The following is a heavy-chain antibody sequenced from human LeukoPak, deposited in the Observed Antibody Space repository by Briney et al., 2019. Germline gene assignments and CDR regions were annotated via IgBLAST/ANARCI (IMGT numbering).Heavy chain of an antibody. Sequence: GGSLRLSCAASGFTFSSYEMNWVRQAPGKGLEWVSYISSSGSTIYYADSVKGRFTISRDNAKNSLYLQMNSLRAEDTAVYYCARDLEQLVGGIDYWGQGTLVTVSS. V-gene: IGHV3-48*03. CDR2: ISSSGSTI. CDR3: ARDLEQLVGGIDY. J-gene: IGHJ4*02. CDR1: GFTFSSYE. D-gene: IGHD6-6*01.